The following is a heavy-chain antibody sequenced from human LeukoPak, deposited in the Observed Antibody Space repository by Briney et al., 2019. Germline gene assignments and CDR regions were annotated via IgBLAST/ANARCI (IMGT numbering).Heavy chain of an antibody. J-gene: IGHJ4*02. CDR3: ARDRIEYTYGTGFDY. CDR1: GFTFSSYW. D-gene: IGHD3-10*01. Sequence: GGSLRLSCAASGFTFSSYWMHWVRQAPGKGLVWVSRINSDGISTSYADSVKGRFTTSRDNAKNTLYLQMNSLRAEDTAVYYCARDRIEYTYGTGFDYWGQGTLVTVSS. V-gene: IGHV3-74*01. CDR2: INSDGIST.